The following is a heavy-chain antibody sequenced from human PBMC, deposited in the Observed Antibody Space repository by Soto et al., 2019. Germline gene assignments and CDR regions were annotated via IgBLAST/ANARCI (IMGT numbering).Heavy chain of an antibody. CDR3: AIVIKVHDSSGYYTRTAFDY. Sequence: SETLSLTCAVSGGSISSGGYSWSWIRQPPGKGLEWIGYIYHSGSTYYNTSLKSRVTISVDRSKNQFSLKLSSVTAADTAVYYCAIVIKVHDSSGYYTRTAFDYWGQGTLVTVSS. V-gene: IGHV4-30-2*01. J-gene: IGHJ4*02. D-gene: IGHD3-22*01. CDR2: IYHSGST. CDR1: GGSISSGGYS.